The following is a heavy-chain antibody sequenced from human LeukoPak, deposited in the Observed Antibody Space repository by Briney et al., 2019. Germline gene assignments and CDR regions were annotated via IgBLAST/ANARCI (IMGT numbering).Heavy chain of an antibody. Sequence: SQTLSLTCAVSGGSISSGGYSWSWIRQPPGKGLERIGYIYHSGSTYYNPSLKSRVTISVDRSKNQFSLKLSSVTAADTAVYYCARDRDSYGYYDYWGQGTLVTVSS. CDR3: ARDRDSYGYYDY. J-gene: IGHJ4*02. V-gene: IGHV4-30-2*01. D-gene: IGHD5-18*01. CDR2: IYHSGST. CDR1: GGSISSGGYS.